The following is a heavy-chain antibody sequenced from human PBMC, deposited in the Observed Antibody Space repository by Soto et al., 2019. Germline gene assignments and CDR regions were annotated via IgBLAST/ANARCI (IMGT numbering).Heavy chain of an antibody. V-gene: IGHV1-69*12. CDR2: IIPIFGTA. CDR3: ARDRGWGLGGGEFDL. J-gene: IGHJ2*01. D-gene: IGHD2-21*01. CDR1: GGTFSSYA. Sequence: QVQLVQSGAEVKKPGSSVKVSCKASGGTFSSYAISWVRQAPGQGLEWMGGIIPIFGTANYAQKFQGRVTITADESKSTADRELSSLRAEDTAVYYCARDRGWGLGGGEFDLGGRGTLVTVSS.